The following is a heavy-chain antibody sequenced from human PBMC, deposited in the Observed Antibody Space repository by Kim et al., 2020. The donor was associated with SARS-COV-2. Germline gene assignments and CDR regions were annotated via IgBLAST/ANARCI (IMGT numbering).Heavy chain of an antibody. J-gene: IGHJ5*02. V-gene: IGHV3-23*01. D-gene: IGHD3-16*01. Sequence: KGPFTISRDNSKNTLYLQMNSLRAEDTAVYYCAKNAYDYIWGSYFNWFDPWGQGTLVTVSS. CDR3: AKNAYDYIWGSYFNWFDP.